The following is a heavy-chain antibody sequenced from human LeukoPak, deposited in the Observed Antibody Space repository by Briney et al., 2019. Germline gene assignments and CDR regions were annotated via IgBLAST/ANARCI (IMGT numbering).Heavy chain of an antibody. J-gene: IGHJ4*02. Sequence: GGSLRLFCAASGFTFSSYGMHWVRQAPGKGLEWVAVISYDGSNKYYADSVKGRFTISRDNSKNTLYLQMNSLRAEDTAVYYCAKDLNKRKYGDYVDYWGQGTLVTVSS. V-gene: IGHV3-30*18. CDR1: GFTFSSYG. D-gene: IGHD4-17*01. CDR2: ISYDGSNK. CDR3: AKDLNKRKYGDYVDY.